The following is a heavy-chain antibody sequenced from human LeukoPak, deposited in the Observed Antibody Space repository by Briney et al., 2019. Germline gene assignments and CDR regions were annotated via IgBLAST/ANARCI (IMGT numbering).Heavy chain of an antibody. V-gene: IGHV4-34*01. J-gene: IGHJ6*03. CDR2: INYSGST. Sequence: SETLSLTCAVYGGSFSGYYWSWIRQPPGKGLEWIGEINYSGSTNYNPSLKSRVTISVDTSKNQFSLKLSSVAAADTAVYYCARGRGATGYYYYYYMDVWGKGTTVTVSS. CDR1: GGSFSGYY. CDR3: ARGRGATGYYYYYYMDV. D-gene: IGHD5-12*01.